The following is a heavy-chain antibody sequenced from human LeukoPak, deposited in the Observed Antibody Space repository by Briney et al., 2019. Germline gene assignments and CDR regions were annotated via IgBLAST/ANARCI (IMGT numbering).Heavy chain of an antibody. V-gene: IGHV1-2*02. Sequence: ASVKVSCKASGYTFTGYYMHWVRQAPGQGLEWMGWINPNSGGTNYAQRFQGRVTMTRDTSISTAYRELSRLRSDDTAVYYCARDRGSVPTYYFDYWGQGTLVTVSS. CDR3: ARDRGSVPTYYFDY. CDR1: GYTFTGYY. D-gene: IGHD3-16*01. CDR2: INPNSGGT. J-gene: IGHJ4*02.